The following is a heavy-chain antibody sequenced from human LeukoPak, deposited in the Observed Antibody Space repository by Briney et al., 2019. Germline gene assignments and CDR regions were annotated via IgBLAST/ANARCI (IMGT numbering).Heavy chain of an antibody. J-gene: IGHJ4*02. D-gene: IGHD2-15*01. CDR3: ARDGYCTGGSCYADY. V-gene: IGHV3-7*01. CDR2: IKQDGYEK. CDR1: GFTFGSYW. Sequence: GGSLRLSCGASGFTFGSYWMSWVRQVPGKGLEWAASIKQDGYEKYYVDSVKGRFIISRDNAKNSLYVRMNSLRAEDTAVYYCARDGYCTGGSCYADYWGPGTLVTVSS.